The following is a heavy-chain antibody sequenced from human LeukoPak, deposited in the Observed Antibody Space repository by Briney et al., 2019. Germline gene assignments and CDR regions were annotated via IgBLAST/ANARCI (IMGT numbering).Heavy chain of an antibody. CDR1: GYTFTSYD. D-gene: IGHD3-10*01. J-gene: IGHJ4*02. Sequence: RASVKVSCKASGYTFTSYDINWVRQAPGQGLEWMGWIRTYNGNTNYAQKLQGRVTMTEDTSTDTAYMELSSLRSEDTAVYYCATELIGSGRNYFDYWGQGTLVTVSS. CDR3: ATELIGSGRNYFDY. V-gene: IGHV1-18*01. CDR2: IRTYNGNT.